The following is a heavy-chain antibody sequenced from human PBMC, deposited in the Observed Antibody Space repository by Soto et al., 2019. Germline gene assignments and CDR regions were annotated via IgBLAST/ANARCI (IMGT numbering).Heavy chain of an antibody. J-gene: IGHJ4*01. Sequence: EVQLVESGGGLVQPGGSLRLSCAASGFTFSSYWMHWVRQAPGKGLVWVSRINSDGSSTSYADSVKGRFTISRDNAKNTLYMHMDDLRGDDTALYYCGRVPGYLCSAQTILWGQGTLVNV. CDR1: GFTFSSYW. V-gene: IGHV3-74*01. D-gene: IGHD3-10*02. CDR2: INSDGSST. CDR3: GRVPGYLCSAQTIL.